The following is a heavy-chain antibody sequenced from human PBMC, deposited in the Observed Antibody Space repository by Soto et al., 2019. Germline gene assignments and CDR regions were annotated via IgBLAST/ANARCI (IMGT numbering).Heavy chain of an antibody. Sequence: QVQLVESGGGVVQPGRSLRLSCAASGFTFSSYGMHWVRQAPGKGLEWVAVISYDGSNKYYADSVKGRVTISRDNSKNTLYLQMNSLRAEDTAVYYCAKDAYERIVVVAAGPDYWGQGTLVTVSS. CDR2: ISYDGSNK. V-gene: IGHV3-30*18. J-gene: IGHJ4*02. CDR1: GFTFSSYG. CDR3: AKDAYERIVVVAAGPDY. D-gene: IGHD2-21*02.